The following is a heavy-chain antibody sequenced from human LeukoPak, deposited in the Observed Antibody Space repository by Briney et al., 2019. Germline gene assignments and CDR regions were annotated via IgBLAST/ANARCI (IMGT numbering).Heavy chain of an antibody. CDR1: GGSVSNYY. CDR2: ISHSGSV. D-gene: IGHD3-22*01. Sequence: SETLSLTCTVSGGSVSNYYWSWIRQSPGKGLEWIGYISHSGSVNYNPSLKSRVTMSVDTSKNQFSLKLSSVTAADTAVYYCARAGSGYSFDIWGQGTMVTVSS. J-gene: IGHJ3*02. V-gene: IGHV4-59*02. CDR3: ARAGSGYSFDI.